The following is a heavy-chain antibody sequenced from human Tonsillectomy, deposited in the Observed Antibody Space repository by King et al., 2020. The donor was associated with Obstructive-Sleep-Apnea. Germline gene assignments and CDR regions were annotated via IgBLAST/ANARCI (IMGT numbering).Heavy chain of an antibody. D-gene: IGHD5-18*01. CDR2: IYNSGST. J-gene: IGHJ3*02. Sequence: VQLQESGPGLVKPSQTLSLTCTVSGGSFSSGGYYWSWIRQHPGKGLEWIGNIYNSGSTSYNPSLKSRVTISVDTSKNQFSLKLSSVTAADTAVYYCARGGLHSSGAFDIWGQGTMVTVSS. CDR3: ARGGLHSSGAFDI. CDR1: GGSFSSGGYY. V-gene: IGHV4-31*03.